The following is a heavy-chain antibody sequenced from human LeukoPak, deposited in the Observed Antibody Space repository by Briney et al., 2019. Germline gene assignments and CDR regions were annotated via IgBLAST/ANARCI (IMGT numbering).Heavy chain of an antibody. CDR3: TSGISVSTNSDY. V-gene: IGHV3-23*01. J-gene: IGHJ4*03. CDR1: GFTFSSYA. CDR2: FSGSGGNT. D-gene: IGHD2-2*01. Sequence: GGSLRLSCAASGFTFSSYAMSWVRPAPGQGLEWGSTFSGSGGNTYYADSVKGRFTISTDNTKNTLYLQMNSLGAEDTAVNYCTSGISVSTNSDYWGQGTLVTVSS.